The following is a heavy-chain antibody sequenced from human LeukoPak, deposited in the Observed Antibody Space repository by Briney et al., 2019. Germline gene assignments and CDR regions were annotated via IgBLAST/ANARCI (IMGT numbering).Heavy chain of an antibody. Sequence: PSETLSLTCTVSGGSISSSSYYWSWIRQPAGKGLEWIGRIYTSGSTNYNPSLKSRVTMSVDTSKNQFSQKLSSVTAADTAVYYCARGLRVRDGYNQAHYYYYYMDVWGKGTTVTISS. CDR1: GGSISSSSYY. CDR3: ARGLRVRDGYNQAHYYYYYMDV. D-gene: IGHD5-24*01. CDR2: IYTSGST. V-gene: IGHV4-61*02. J-gene: IGHJ6*03.